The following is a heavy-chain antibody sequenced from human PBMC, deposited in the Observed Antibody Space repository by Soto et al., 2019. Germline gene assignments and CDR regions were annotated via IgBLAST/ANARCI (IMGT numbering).Heavy chain of an antibody. Sequence: SVKVSCKASGFTFTSSALQWVRQARGQRLEWIGWIVVGSGNTNYAQKFQERVTITRDMSTSTAYMELNSLRSDDTAVYYCAARGNRDYYMDVWGKGTTVTVS. CDR2: IVVGSGNT. CDR1: GFTFTSSA. D-gene: IGHD3-10*01. CDR3: AARGNRDYYMDV. V-gene: IGHV1-58*01. J-gene: IGHJ6*03.